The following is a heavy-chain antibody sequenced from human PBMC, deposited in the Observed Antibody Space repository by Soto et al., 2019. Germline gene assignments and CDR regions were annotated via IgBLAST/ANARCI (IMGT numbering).Heavy chain of an antibody. CDR2: IYYSGST. CDR1: GGSISSYY. D-gene: IGHD3-10*01. CDR3: ARELYGSGSYYKGNDPYGMDV. V-gene: IGHV4-59*01. Sequence: PSETLSLTCTVSGGSISSYYWSWILQPPWKGLEWIGYIYYSGSTNYNPSLKSRVTISVDTSKNQFSLKLSSVTAADTAVYYCARELYGSGSYYKGNDPYGMDVWGQGTTVTVSS. J-gene: IGHJ6*02.